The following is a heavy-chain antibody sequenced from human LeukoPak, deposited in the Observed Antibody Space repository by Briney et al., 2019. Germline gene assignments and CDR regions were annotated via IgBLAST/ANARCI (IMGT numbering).Heavy chain of an antibody. D-gene: IGHD1/OR15-1a*01. CDR1: GFTFSSYA. V-gene: IGHV3-30*18. J-gene: IGHJ4*02. CDR2: ISYDGSNK. Sequence: PGGSLRLSCAASGFTFSSYAMSWVRQAPGKGLEWVAVISYDGSNKYYADSVKGRFTISRDNSKNTLYLQMNSLRAEDTAVYYCAKDSEQYWGQGTLVTVSS. CDR3: AKDSEQY.